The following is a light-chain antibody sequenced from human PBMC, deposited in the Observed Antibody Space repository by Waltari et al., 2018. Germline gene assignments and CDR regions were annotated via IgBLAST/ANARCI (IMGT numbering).Light chain of an antibody. Sequence: QPALAQPASVSGSPGQSITIPCSGTSSDVGAYDHVSWYQQPPGEVPKLIIYEVTNRPSGVSNRFSGSKSGNTASLTISGLQAEDDADYYCSSYTSTSAYVFGSGTKVTVI. CDR3: SSYTSTSAYV. CDR2: EVT. V-gene: IGLV2-14*03. J-gene: IGLJ1*01. CDR1: SSDVGAYDH.